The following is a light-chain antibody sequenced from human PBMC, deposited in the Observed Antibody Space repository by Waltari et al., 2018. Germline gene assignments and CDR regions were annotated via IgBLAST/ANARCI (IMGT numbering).Light chain of an antibody. V-gene: IGKV1-5*03. CDR1: QSISTY. CDR3: QQYDSYQWT. CDR2: KAS. J-gene: IGKJ1*01. Sequence: DIQMTQSPSTLSASVGDRVTITCRASQSISTYLAWYQQKPGKAPKLLIYKASSLESGGPSRFSGSGSGTEFTLTISSLQPDDFATYYCQQYDSYQWTFGQGTKVEI.